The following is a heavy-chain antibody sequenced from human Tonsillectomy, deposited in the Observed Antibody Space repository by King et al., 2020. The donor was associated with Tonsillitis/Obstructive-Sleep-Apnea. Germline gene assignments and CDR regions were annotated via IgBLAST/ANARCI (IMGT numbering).Heavy chain of an antibody. CDR3: AKLNGIVVVPAAIDY. CDR1: GFTFSSYA. V-gene: IGHV3-23*04. CDR2: ISGSGDST. Sequence: VQLVESGGGLVQPGKSLRLSCAASGFTFSSYAMSWVRQAPGKGLEWVSTISGSGDSTYYADSVKGRFTISRDNSKNTLFLQMKSLRADDTALYYCAKLNGIVVVPAAIDYWGQGTLVTVSS. D-gene: IGHD2-2*01. J-gene: IGHJ4*02.